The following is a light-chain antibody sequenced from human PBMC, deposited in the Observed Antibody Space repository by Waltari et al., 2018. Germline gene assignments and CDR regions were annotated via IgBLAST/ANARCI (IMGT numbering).Light chain of an antibody. J-gene: IGKJ1*01. CDR3: QKYGSLPAT. CDR2: DAS. V-gene: IGKV3-20*01. CDR1: QSVSRT. Sequence: EIVLTQSPVTLSLSPGDSATLSCRASQSVSRTLAWYQQKPGQAPRLLIYDASSRATGIADRFSGSGSGTDFSLTISRLEPEDFAVYYCQKYGSLPATFGQGTKVEIK.